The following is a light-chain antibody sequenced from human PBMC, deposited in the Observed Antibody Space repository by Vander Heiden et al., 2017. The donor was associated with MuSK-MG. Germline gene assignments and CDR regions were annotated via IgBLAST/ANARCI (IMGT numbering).Light chain of an antibody. Sequence: EIVMTQSPATLSVSPGETATLSCRASQSISSNLAWYQQKPGQAPRLLIYGASTRATGIPARCSGSGSGTEYTLTISSLQSEDFAVYYCQQYNNWPPWTFGQGTKVEIK. CDR1: QSISSN. CDR2: GAS. J-gene: IGKJ1*01. CDR3: QQYNNWPPWT. V-gene: IGKV3-15*01.